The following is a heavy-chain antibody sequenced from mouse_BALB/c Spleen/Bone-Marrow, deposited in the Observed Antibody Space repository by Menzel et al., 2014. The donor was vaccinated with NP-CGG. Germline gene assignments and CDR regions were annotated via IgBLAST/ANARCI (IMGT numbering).Heavy chain of an antibody. D-gene: IGHD2-3*01. J-gene: IGHJ3*01. CDR2: INPDSSTI. V-gene: IGHV4-1*02. CDR1: GFDFSRYW. Sequence: EVKVIESGGGLVQPGGSLKLSCAASGFDFSRYWMSWARQAPGKGLEWIGEINPDSSTINYTPSLKDKFIISRDNAKNTLYLQVSKVRSEDTALYYCARLGYYGGFAYWGQGTLVTVSA. CDR3: ARLGYYGGFAY.